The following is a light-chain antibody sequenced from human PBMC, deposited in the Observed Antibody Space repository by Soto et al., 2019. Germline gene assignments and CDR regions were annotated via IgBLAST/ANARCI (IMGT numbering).Light chain of an antibody. CDR1: SSNIGSNY. V-gene: IGLV1-47*01. Sequence: QSVLTQPPSASGTPGQRVTISCSGSSSNIGSNYVYWYQQLPGTAPKLLIYRNNQRPSGVPDRFSGSKSGTSASIAISGRRSEDDADYYCAAWDDSLSALVFGGETQLTVL. J-gene: IGLJ2*01. CDR2: RNN. CDR3: AAWDDSLSALV.